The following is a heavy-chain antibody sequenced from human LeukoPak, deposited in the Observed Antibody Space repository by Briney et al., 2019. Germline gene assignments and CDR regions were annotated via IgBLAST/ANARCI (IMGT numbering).Heavy chain of an antibody. D-gene: IGHD6-13*01. V-gene: IGHV1-2*02. Sequence: ASVKVSCKASGYTFTGYYMHWVRQAPGQELEWMGWLSPNSGDTKFAQKFQGRVTMTRDTSISTAYMELSRLRSDDTAVYYCARATDISSWYLAYWGQGTPVTVSS. J-gene: IGHJ4*02. CDR2: LSPNSGDT. CDR1: GYTFTGYY. CDR3: ARATDISSWYLAY.